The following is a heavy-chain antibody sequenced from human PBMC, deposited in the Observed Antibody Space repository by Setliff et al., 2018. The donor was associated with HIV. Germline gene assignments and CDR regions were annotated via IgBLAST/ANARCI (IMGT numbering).Heavy chain of an antibody. V-gene: IGHV4-59*01. CDR3: AREIYGGNSRPFDY. CDR1: GGSITGYY. Sequence: PSETLSLTCTVSGGSITGYYWNWIRQPPGKGLEWIGHIYYNGNTNYNPSLKSRGTISVDTSKNQFSLKLTSVTAADTAVCYCAREIYGGNSRPFDYWGQGTLVTVSS. J-gene: IGHJ4*02. CDR2: IYYNGNT. D-gene: IGHD4-17*01.